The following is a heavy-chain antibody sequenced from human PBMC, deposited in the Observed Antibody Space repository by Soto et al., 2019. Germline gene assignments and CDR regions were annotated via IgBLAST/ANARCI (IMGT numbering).Heavy chain of an antibody. J-gene: IGHJ4*02. CDR1: GGSISSYY. CDR3: SHSPGGFLEWFRAPYYFDY. D-gene: IGHD3-3*01. CDR2: SYYSGST. Sequence: SETLSLTCTVSGGSISSYYWSWIRQPPGKRLEWIGYSYYSGSTNYNPSIKSRVTISVDTSKNQFSLKLSSVTAADTATYCFSHSPGGFLEWFRAPYYFDYWGQGTLVTVSS. V-gene: IGHV4-59*08.